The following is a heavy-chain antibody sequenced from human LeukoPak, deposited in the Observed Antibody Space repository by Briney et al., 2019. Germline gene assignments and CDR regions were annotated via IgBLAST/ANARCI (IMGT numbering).Heavy chain of an antibody. CDR1: GGSFSGYY. V-gene: IGHV4-34*01. CDR2: INHSGST. J-gene: IGHJ4*02. CDR3: ARGLRYSSGWYGY. D-gene: IGHD6-19*01. Sequence: PSETLSLTCAVYGGSFSGYYWSWIRQPPGKGLEWIGEINHSGSTNYNPSLKSRVTISVDTSKNQISLKLSSVTAADTAVYYCARGLRYSSGWYGYWGQGTLVTVSS.